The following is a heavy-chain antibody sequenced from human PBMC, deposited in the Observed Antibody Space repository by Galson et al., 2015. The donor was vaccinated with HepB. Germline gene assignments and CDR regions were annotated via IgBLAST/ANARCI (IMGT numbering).Heavy chain of an antibody. V-gene: IGHV3-23*01. CDR3: AKDFGRRWGNIEAFDF. CDR2: ISLSGGTT. CDR1: GFTFSSSA. J-gene: IGHJ3*01. D-gene: IGHD3-16*01. Sequence: SLRLSCAASGFTFSSSAMSWVRQAPGKGLEWVSGISLSGGTTYYADSVKGRFTISGDKPKRTLYLQMNSLRAEDSAVYYCAKDFGRRWGNIEAFDFWGQGTMVTVSA.